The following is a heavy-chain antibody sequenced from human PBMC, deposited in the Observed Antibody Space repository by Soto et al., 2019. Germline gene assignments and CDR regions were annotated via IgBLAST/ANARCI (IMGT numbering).Heavy chain of an antibody. CDR3: AKKSKKAPPPYSSSSVRADY. V-gene: IGHV3-21*01. CDR1: GFTFSSYS. D-gene: IGHD6-6*01. Sequence: PGGSLRLSCAASGFTFSSYSMNWVRQAPGKGLEWVSSISSSSSYIYYADSVKGRFTISRDNAKNSLYLQMNSLGAEDTAVYYFAKKSKKAPPPYSSSSVRADYWGQGTLVTVSS. J-gene: IGHJ4*02. CDR2: ISSSSSYI.